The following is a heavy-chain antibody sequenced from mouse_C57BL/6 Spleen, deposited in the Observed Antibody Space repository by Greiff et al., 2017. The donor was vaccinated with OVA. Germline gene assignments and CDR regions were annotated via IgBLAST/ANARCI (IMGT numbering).Heavy chain of an antibody. CDR3: ARHALRFYFDY. CDR1: GYTFTSYD. Sequence: VQLQQSGPELVKPGASVKLSCKASGYTFTSYDINWVKQMPGQGLEWLGWLYPSDGSTKYNAQFKDKATLTVDTSSSTAYMELHSLTSDDSAVYFCARHALRFYFDYWGQGTTLTVSS. J-gene: IGHJ2*01. D-gene: IGHD1-1*01. CDR2: LYPSDGST. V-gene: IGHV1-85*01.